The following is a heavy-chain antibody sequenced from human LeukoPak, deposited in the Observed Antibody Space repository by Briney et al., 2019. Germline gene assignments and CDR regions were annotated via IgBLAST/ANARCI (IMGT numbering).Heavy chain of an antibody. Sequence: GGSLRLSCAASGFTFSSYWMHWVRQAPGKGLVWVSRINSDGSSTSYADSVKGRFTISRDNAKNTLYLQMNSLRAEDTAVYYCARDPDYYDSSGYDQGGLDYWGQGTLVTVSS. J-gene: IGHJ4*02. D-gene: IGHD3-22*01. V-gene: IGHV3-74*01. CDR3: ARDPDYYDSSGYDQGGLDY. CDR1: GFTFSSYW. CDR2: INSDGSST.